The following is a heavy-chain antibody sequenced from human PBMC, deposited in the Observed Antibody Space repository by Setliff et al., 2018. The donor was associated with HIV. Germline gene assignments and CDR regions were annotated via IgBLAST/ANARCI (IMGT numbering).Heavy chain of an antibody. Sequence: SETLSLTCTVSGGSISDYYWSWIRQPPGKGLEWIGYIYYSGRTNYNPSLDSRVTMSVDTSKNQFSLKLSSVTAADTAVYYCARDVGEQLDVWGKGTTVTVPS. CDR1: GGSISDYY. CDR3: ARDVGEQLDV. V-gene: IGHV4-59*01. J-gene: IGHJ6*04. CDR2: IYYSGRT.